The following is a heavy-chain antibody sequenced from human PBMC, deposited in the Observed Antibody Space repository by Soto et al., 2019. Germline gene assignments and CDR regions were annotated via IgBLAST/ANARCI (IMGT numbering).Heavy chain of an antibody. CDR2: IYYSGST. J-gene: IGHJ4*02. Sequence: QVQLQESGPELVKPSETLSLTCTVSGGSISSYYWSWIRQPPGKGLEWIGYIYYSGSTNYNPSLXXRXXISVDTSKNQFSLKLSSVTAADTAVYYCARSDGRYWGQGTLVTVSS. CDR3: ARSDGRY. V-gene: IGHV4-59*01. CDR1: GGSISSYY.